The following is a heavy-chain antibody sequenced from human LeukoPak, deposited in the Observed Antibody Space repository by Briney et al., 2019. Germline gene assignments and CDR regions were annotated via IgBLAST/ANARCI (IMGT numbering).Heavy chain of an antibody. CDR1: GTRDD. Sequence: ASVKVSCKTSGTRDDINWVRQAAGQGLEWVGWMNPKDDTGYAQKFQGRVTFTRNTSLRTVYMELRSLSFEDTAVYYCAKYERRGFDPWGQGTLVTVSS. V-gene: IGHV1-8*01. J-gene: IGHJ5*02. D-gene: IGHD2-8*01. CDR2: MNPKDDT. CDR3: AKYERRGFDP.